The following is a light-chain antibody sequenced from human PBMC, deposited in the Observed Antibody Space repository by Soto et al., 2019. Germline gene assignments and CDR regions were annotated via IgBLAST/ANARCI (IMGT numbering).Light chain of an antibody. CDR1: GGSIAINY. CDR2: EDN. J-gene: IGLJ3*02. CDR3: QSYDSDSQGV. Sequence: NFMLTQPHSVSDSPGKTVTISCTGSGGSIAINYVQWYQQRPGSAPTIVIFEDNQRPSGVPDRFSGSIDTSSNSASLTITGLKTEDEADYYCQSYDSDSQGVFGGGTKLTVL. V-gene: IGLV6-57*02.